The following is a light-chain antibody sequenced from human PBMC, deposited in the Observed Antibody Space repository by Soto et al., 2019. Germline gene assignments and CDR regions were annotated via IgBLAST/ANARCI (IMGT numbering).Light chain of an antibody. CDR2: DVS. CDR1: QDISNY. J-gene: IGKJ5*01. V-gene: IGKV1-12*01. Sequence: DIQMTQSPSSLSASVGDRVTITCQASQDISNYLNWYQQKPGKAPKLLIYDVSSLEGGVPSRFSGSGSGTDFTLTINSLQPEDFATYYCQQAKSFPVTFGQGTRLEI. CDR3: QQAKSFPVT.